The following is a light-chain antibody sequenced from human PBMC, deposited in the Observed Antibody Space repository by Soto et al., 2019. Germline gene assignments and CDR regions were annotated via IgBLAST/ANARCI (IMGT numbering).Light chain of an antibody. CDR2: VNSDGSH. J-gene: IGLJ2*01. CDR1: SGHSSYA. V-gene: IGLV4-69*02. CDR3: QTWGTGSVV. Sequence: QSVLTQSPSASASLGASVKLTCTLSSGHSSYAIASHQQLPEKGPRYLMKVNSDGSHSKGDEIPDRFSGSSSGAERYLSMSSLQSEDEADYYCQTWGTGSVVFGGGTKLTVL.